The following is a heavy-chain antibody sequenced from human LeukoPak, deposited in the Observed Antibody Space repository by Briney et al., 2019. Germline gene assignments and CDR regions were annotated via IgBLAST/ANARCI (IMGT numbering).Heavy chain of an antibody. V-gene: IGHV4-34*01. CDR3: ASSPAYDDFWSGTPSSNSFFDAFDI. Sequence: KASETLSLTCAVYGGSFSGYYWSWIRQPPGKGLEWIGEISHSGSTNYNPALKSRVTISVDTSKNQSSLKLSSVTAAETAVYYCASSPAYDDFWSGTPSSNSFFDAFDIWGQGTMVTVSS. D-gene: IGHD3-3*01. CDR1: GGSFSGYY. J-gene: IGHJ3*02. CDR2: ISHSGST.